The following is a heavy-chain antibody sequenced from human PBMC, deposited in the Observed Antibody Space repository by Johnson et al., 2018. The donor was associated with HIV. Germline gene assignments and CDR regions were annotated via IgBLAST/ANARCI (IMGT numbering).Heavy chain of an antibody. CDR2: ISWNSGSI. D-gene: IGHD5-12*01. CDR1: GFTFDDYA. Sequence: VESGGGLVQPGRSLRLSCAASGFTFDDYAMHWVRQAPGKGLEWVSGISWNSGSIGYADSVKGRFTISRDNAKNSLYLQMNSLRAEDTAVYYCAKDSWLSTLSLSDAFDTWGRGSMVTVSS. J-gene: IGHJ3*02. CDR3: AKDSWLSTLSLSDAFDT. V-gene: IGHV3-9*01.